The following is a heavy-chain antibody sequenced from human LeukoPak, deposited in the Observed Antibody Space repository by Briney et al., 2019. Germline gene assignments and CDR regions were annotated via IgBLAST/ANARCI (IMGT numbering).Heavy chain of an antibody. J-gene: IGHJ4*02. V-gene: IGHV3-23*01. CDR3: VREARGYQYTYFDY. CDR2: FGEGGGGRT. Sequence: GGSLSLSCAASTFIFSRYAMSWVRRAPGKGAEWVSGFGEGGGGRTYYADSVKGRFTISREDAKNTLYLQMNSLRAGDTAVYYCVREARGYQYTYFDYWGQGTLVTVSS. D-gene: IGHD5-18*01. CDR1: TFIFSRYA.